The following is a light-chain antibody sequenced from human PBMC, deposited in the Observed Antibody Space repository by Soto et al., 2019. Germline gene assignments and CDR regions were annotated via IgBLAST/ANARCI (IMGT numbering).Light chain of an antibody. Sequence: SYELTQPPSVSVSPGQTARITCSGDALPKQSAYWYQQKPGQAPVLVICKDTERPSGIPERFSGSSSGTTVTLTISGVQAEDEADYYCQSADSRGRYYVFGTGTKLTVL. J-gene: IGLJ1*01. CDR2: KDT. V-gene: IGLV3-25*02. CDR1: ALPKQS. CDR3: QSADSRGRYYV.